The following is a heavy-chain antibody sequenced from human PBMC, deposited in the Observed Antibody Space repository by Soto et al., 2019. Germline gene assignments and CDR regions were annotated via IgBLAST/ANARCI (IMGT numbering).Heavy chain of an antibody. Sequence: SETLSLTCTVSGGSVSSGSYYWSWIRQPPGKGLEWIGYIYDSGSTNYNPSLNSRVTISIDTSKNQFSLKLTSVTAADTAIYYCAGGSSSAWELQFYWGQGDLVTVPS. D-gene: IGHD1-26*01. J-gene: IGHJ4*02. CDR2: IYDSGST. CDR1: GGSVSSGSYY. CDR3: AGGSSSAWELQFY. V-gene: IGHV4-61*01.